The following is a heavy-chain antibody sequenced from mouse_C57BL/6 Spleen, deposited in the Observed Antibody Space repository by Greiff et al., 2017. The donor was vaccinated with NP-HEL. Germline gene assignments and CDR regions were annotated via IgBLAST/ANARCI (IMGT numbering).Heavy chain of an antibody. CDR3: ARSGRLGYAMDY. D-gene: IGHD2-4*01. Sequence: QVHVKQSGAELVKPGASVKLSCKASGYTFTSYWMQWVKQRPGQGLEWIGEIDPSDSYTNYNQKFKGKATLTVDTSSSTAYMQLSSLTSEDSAVYYCARSGRLGYAMDYWGQGTSVTVSS. CDR1: GYTFTSYW. CDR2: IDPSDSYT. J-gene: IGHJ4*01. V-gene: IGHV1-50*01.